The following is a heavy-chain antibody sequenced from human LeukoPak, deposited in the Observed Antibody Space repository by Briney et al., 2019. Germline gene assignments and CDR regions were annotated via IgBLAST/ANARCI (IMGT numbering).Heavy chain of an antibody. J-gene: IGHJ6*03. V-gene: IGHV4-59*01. Sequence: SETLSLTCTVSGGSISSYYWSWIRQPPGKGLEWVGYIYYSGSTNYNPSLKSRVTISVGTSKNQFSLKLISGPAADHPASSCSTDVRYSYDSDYYYMPVGGKGPTATAS. CDR2: IYYSGST. D-gene: IGHD5-18*01. CDR3: STDVRYSYDSDYYYMPV. CDR1: GGSISSYY.